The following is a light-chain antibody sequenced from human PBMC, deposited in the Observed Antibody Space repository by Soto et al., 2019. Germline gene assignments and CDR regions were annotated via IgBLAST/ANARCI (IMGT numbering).Light chain of an antibody. CDR1: QSVSSSY. J-gene: IGKJ2*01. CDR2: VAS. V-gene: IGKV3-20*01. CDR3: QQYGSSPYT. Sequence: EIVLTQSPGTLSLSPGERATLSCRASQSVSSSYLAWYQQKPGQAPRLLIYVASNRATGIPDRFSGRGSGTDFSLTISRLEPEDFAIYYCQQYGSSPYTFGQGTKLEIK.